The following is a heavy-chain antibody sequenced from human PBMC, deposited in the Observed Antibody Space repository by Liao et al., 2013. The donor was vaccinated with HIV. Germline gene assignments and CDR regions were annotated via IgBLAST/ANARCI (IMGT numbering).Heavy chain of an antibody. J-gene: IGHJ4*02. CDR1: GGSISSYY. CDR2: KYYSGST. Sequence: QVQLQESGPGLVKPSETLSLTCTVSGGSISSYYWSWIRQPPGKGLEWIGYKYYSGSTNYNPSLKSRVTISVDTSKNQFSLKLSSVTAADTAVYYCARVGGRYDFWRTITFDYWGQGTLVTVSS. CDR3: ARVGGRYDFWRTITFDY. D-gene: IGHD3-3*01. V-gene: IGHV4-59*01.